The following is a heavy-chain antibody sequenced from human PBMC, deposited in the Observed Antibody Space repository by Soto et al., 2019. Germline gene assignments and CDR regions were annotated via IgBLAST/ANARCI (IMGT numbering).Heavy chain of an antibody. J-gene: IGHJ5*02. D-gene: IGHD2-2*01. CDR1: GGSISSGGYY. CDR2: IYYSGST. V-gene: IGHV4-31*03. CDR3: AREVPAASMGPFDP. Sequence: SETLSLTCTVSGGSISSGGYYWSWIRQHPGKGLEWIGYIYYSGSTYYNPSLKSRVTISVDTSKNQFSLKLSSVTAADTAVYYCAREVPAASMGPFDPWGQGTLVTVSS.